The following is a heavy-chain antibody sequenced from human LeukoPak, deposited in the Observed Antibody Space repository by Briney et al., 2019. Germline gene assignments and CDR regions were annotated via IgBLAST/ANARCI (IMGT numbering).Heavy chain of an antibody. CDR1: GGSISRYY. J-gene: IGHJ6*03. D-gene: IGHD3-9*01. Sequence: SETLSLTCTVSGGSISRYYWSWIRQPPGKGLEWIGYIYTSGSTNYNPSLKSRVTISVDTSKNQFSLKLSSVTAADTAVYYCARRYQGRKPTGHIYYSYYMDVWGKGTTVTVSS. CDR2: IYTSGST. CDR3: ARRYQGRKPTGHIYYSYYMDV. V-gene: IGHV4-4*09.